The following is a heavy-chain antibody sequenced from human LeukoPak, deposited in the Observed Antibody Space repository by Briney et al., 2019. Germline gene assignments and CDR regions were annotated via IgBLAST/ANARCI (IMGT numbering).Heavy chain of an antibody. J-gene: IGHJ5*02. CDR1: GGTFSSYA. V-gene: IGHV1-69*05. CDR2: IIPIFGTA. CDR3: ARDNYAGANWFDP. D-gene: IGHD1-7*01. Sequence: SVKVSCKASGGTFSSYAISWVRQAPGRGLEWMGGIIPIFGTANYAQKFQGRVTITTDESTSTAYMELSSLRSEDTAVYYCARDNYAGANWFDPWGQGTLVTVSS.